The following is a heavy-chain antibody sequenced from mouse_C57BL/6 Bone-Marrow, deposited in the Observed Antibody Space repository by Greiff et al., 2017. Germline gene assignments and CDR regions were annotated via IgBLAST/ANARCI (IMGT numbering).Heavy chain of an antibody. CDR3: ARKRDGSSYWYFEV. CDR1: GYTFTSYW. CDR2: IDPSDSYT. V-gene: IGHV1-50*01. Sequence: QVQLQQPGAELVKPGASVKLSCKASGYTFTSYWMQWVKQRPGQGLEWIGEIDPSDSYTNYNQKFKGKATLTVDTSSSTAYMQLSSLTSEDSAVYYCARKRDGSSYWYFEVWGTGTTVTVSS. J-gene: IGHJ1*03. D-gene: IGHD1-1*01.